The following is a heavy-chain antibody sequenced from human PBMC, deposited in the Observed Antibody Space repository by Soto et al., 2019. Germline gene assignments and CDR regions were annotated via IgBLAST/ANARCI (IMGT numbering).Heavy chain of an antibody. Sequence: PGKGLEWMGSIYPGDSDTRYSPSFQGQVTISADKSISTAYLQWSSLKASDTVMYYCARAHSSSSSALGISGEPTFVTV. D-gene: IGHD6-6*01. CDR2: IYPGDSDT. V-gene: IGHV5-51*01. CDR3: ARAHSSSSSALGI. J-gene: IGHJ3*02.